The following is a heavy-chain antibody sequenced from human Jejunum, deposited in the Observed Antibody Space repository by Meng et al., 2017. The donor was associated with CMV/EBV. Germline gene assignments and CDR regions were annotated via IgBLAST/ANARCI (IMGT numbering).Heavy chain of an antibody. J-gene: IGHJ4*02. CDR2: IRKDGGEI. V-gene: IGHV3-7*01. Sequence: LKISCVASGFTFSNHWMGWVRQAPGKGLEWVADIRKDGGEIYYVDSVKGRFTISRDNAKNSLYLQMNSLRAEDTAVYYCARLSDSWGQGTLVTVSS. CDR3: ARLSDS. CDR1: GFTFSNHW.